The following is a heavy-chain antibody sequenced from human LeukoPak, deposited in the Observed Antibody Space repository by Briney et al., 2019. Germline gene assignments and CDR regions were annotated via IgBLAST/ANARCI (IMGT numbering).Heavy chain of an antibody. V-gene: IGHV1-18*01. Sequence: ASVKVSCKASGYTFSSYGIAWVRQAPGQGLEWMGWISGYNGNTNYAQKLQGRVPMTTDTSTTTAYMELRSLTSDDTALYYCARSSLGTITAGPFDYWGQGTLVTVSS. CDR3: ARSSLGTITAGPFDY. CDR1: GYTFSSYG. CDR2: ISGYNGNT. D-gene: IGHD5-12*01. J-gene: IGHJ4*02.